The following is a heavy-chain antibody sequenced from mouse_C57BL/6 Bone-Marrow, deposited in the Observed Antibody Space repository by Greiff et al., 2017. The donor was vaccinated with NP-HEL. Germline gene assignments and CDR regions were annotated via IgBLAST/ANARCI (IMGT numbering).Heavy chain of an antibody. J-gene: IGHJ4*01. CDR1: GFSLTSYG. CDR3: AASNYVSAAMDY. Sequence: VQLQESGPGLVAPSQSLSISCTVSGFSLTSYGVDWVRQPPGKGLEWLGVIWGGGSTYYNSSLLSRLSISKEKSKSKVFLKMNSLQTDDTAMYYCAASNYVSAAMDYWGQGTSVTVSS. V-gene: IGHV2-9*01. D-gene: IGHD2-1*01. CDR2: IWGGGST.